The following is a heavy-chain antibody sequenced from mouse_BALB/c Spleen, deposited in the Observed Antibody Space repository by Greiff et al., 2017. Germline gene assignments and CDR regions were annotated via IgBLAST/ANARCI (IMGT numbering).Heavy chain of an antibody. CDR1: GYSITSDYA. V-gene: IGHV3-2*02. Sequence: EVQLQQSGPGLVKPSQSLSLTCTVTGYSITSDYAWNWIRQFPGNKLEWMGYISYSGSTSYNPSLKSRTSITRDTSKNQFFLQLNSVTTEDTATYYCARSGAMDYWGQGTSVTVSS. J-gene: IGHJ4*01. CDR3: ARSGAMDY. CDR2: ISYSGST.